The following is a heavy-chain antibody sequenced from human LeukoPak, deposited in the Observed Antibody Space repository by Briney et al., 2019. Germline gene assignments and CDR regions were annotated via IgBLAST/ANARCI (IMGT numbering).Heavy chain of an antibody. D-gene: IGHD3-3*01. CDR3: ASFGAPLWSGYPRYYYYYYYMDV. CDR2: ISSSGSTI. V-gene: IGHV3-48*03. CDR1: GFTFSSYE. Sequence: GGPLRLSCAASGFTFSSYEMNWVRQAPGKGLEWVSYISSSGSTIYYADSVKGRFTISRDNAKNSLYLQMNSLRAEDTAVYYCASFGAPLWSGYPRYYYYYYYMDVWGKGTTVTVSS. J-gene: IGHJ6*03.